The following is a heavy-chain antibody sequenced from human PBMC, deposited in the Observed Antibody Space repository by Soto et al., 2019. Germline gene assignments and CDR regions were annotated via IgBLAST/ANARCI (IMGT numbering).Heavy chain of an antibody. CDR3: ARDWPEEYCSSTSCYAESVVPI. J-gene: IGHJ4*02. CDR2: INAYNGNT. Sequence: ASVKVSCKASGYTFTSYGISWVRQAPGQGLEWMGWINAYNGNTNYAQKLQGRVTMTTDTSTSTAYMELGSLGSDDTAVYYCARDWPEEYCSSTSCYAESVVPIWGQGTLVTVSS. CDR1: GYTFTSYG. D-gene: IGHD2-2*01. V-gene: IGHV1-18*01.